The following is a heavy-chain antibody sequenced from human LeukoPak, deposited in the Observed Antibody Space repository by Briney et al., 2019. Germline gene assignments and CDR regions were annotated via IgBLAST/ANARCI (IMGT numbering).Heavy chain of an antibody. CDR3: ARGFRSFFMRYFQH. CDR1: GGSFSGYY. Sequence: PSETLSLTCAVYGGSFSGYYWSWIRQPPGKGLEWIGEINHSGSTNCNPSLKSRVTISVDTSKNQFPLKLSSVTAADTAVYYCARGFRSFFMRYFQHWGQGTLVTVSS. J-gene: IGHJ1*01. V-gene: IGHV4-34*01. CDR2: INHSGST. D-gene: IGHD3-3*01.